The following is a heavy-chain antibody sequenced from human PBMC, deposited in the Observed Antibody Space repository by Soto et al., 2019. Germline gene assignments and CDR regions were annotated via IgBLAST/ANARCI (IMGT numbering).Heavy chain of an antibody. CDR1: GGSISSYY. V-gene: IGHV4-59*01. J-gene: IGHJ5*02. CDR3: ARDYCIGGSCYWFDP. Sequence: SETLSLTCTVSGGSISSYYWSWIRQPPGKGLEWIGYIYYSGSTNYNPSLKSRVTISVDTSKNQFSLKLSSVTAADTAVYYCARDYCIGGSCYWFDPRGQGTLVTVSS. CDR2: IYYSGST. D-gene: IGHD2-15*01.